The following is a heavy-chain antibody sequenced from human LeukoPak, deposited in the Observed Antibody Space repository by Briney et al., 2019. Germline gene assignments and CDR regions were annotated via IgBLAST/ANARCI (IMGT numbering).Heavy chain of an antibody. V-gene: IGHV4-30-4*07. CDR1: GGSISSGGYS. J-gene: IGHJ6*03. D-gene: IGHD3-22*01. CDR3: TRDGRDSSGYFLHYYYYYYMDV. CDR2: IYYSGST. Sequence: SETLSLTCAVSGGSISSGGYSWSWIRQPPGRGLEWIGYIYYSGSTYYNPSLKSRVTISVDTSKNQFSLKLSSVTAEDTAVYYCTRDGRDSSGYFLHYYYYYYMDVWGKGTTVTVSS.